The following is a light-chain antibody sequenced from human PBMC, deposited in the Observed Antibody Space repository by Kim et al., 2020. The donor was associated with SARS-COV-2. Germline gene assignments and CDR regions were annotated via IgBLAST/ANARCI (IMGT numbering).Light chain of an antibody. CDR1: SSDVGGYNY. CDR3: SSYTSSSPVV. V-gene: IGLV2-14*04. Sequence: GQSITISCTGTSSDVGGYNYVSWYQQHPGKAPKLMIYDVSKRPLGVSNRFSGSKSGNTASLTISGLQAEDEADYYCSSYTSSSPVVFGGGTQLTVL. CDR2: DVS. J-gene: IGLJ2*01.